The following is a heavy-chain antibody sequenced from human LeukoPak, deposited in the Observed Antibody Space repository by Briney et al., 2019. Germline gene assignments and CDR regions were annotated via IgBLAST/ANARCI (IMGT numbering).Heavy chain of an antibody. J-gene: IGHJ4*02. V-gene: IGHV3-43*02. CDR3: AKRDSSGWYFFHY. CDR1: GFSFGDYG. CDR2: ISGDGGST. D-gene: IGHD6-19*01. Sequence: PGGSLRLSCAASGFSFGDYGMHWVRHAPGKGLEWVSLISGDGGSTFYADSVKGRFTISRDNSKNTLYLQMNSLRAEDTALYYCAKRDSSGWYFFHYWGQGTLVTVSS.